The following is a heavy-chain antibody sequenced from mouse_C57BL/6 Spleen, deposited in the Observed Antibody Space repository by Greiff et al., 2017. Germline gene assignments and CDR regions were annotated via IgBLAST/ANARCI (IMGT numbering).Heavy chain of an antibody. CDR3: ARHGSSLYFDY. V-gene: IGHV1-80*01. D-gene: IGHD1-1*01. CDR1: GYAFSSYW. Sequence: QVQLQQSGAELVTPGASVKISCKASGYAFSSYWMNWVKQRPGQGLEWIGQIYPGDGDTNYNGKFKGKATLTAEKSSSRAYILLSSRTSEDSAVYFCARHGSSLYFDYWGQGTTLTVSS. J-gene: IGHJ2*01. CDR2: IYPGDGDT.